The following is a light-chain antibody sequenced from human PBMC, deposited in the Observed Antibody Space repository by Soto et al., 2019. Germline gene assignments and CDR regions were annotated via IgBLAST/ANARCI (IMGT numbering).Light chain of an antibody. Sequence: QSALTQPASVSGSPGQSITISCTGTSSDVGSYNLVSWYQHHPGKAPKLMIYEVSKWPSGVSNRFSGSKSGNTASLTISGLQAEDEADYYCCSHAGTWVFGGGTKVTVL. V-gene: IGLV2-23*02. CDR3: CSHAGTWV. CDR2: EVS. CDR1: SSDVGSYNL. J-gene: IGLJ3*02.